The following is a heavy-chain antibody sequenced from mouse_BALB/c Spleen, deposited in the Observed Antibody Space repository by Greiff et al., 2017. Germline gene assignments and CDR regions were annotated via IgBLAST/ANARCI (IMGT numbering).Heavy chain of an antibody. J-gene: IGHJ4*01. CDR1: GYAFTNYL. Sequence: QVQLKQSGAELVRPGTSVKVSCKASGYAFTNYLIEWVKQRPGQGLEWIGVINPGSGGTNYNEKFKGKATLTADKSSSTAYMQLSSLTSDDSAVYFCARDGSGYWGQGTSVTVSS. CDR3: ARDGSGY. CDR2: INPGSGGT. V-gene: IGHV1-54*01. D-gene: IGHD2-3*01.